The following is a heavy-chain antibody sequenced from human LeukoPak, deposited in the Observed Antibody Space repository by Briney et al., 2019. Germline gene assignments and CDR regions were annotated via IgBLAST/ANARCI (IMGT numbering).Heavy chain of an antibody. Sequence: PSETLSLICAYSGSFSGYYWSWIRQSPGQGLEWIGEINHSGSTNYNPSLKSRVTMSVDTSKNHFSLSLRSVTAADTAVYYCSRHWYCGGDCYDEFWGQGTLVTVSS. J-gene: IGHJ4*02. CDR3: SRHWYCGGDCYDEF. CDR1: SGSFSGYY. D-gene: IGHD2-21*02. V-gene: IGHV4-34*01. CDR2: INHSGST.